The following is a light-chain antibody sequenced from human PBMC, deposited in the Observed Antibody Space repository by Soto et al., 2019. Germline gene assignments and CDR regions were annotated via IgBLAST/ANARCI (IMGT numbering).Light chain of an antibody. V-gene: IGKV3-15*01. CDR2: DAS. CDR1: QSVTSN. Sequence: EIVMTQSPATLSVSPGERATLSCRASQSVTSNFAWYQQKPGQAPRLLIYDASTRATGIPARFSGSGSGTEFTLTTSSRQSEDFAVYYCQQYNNWPPWTFGRGTKVEVK. CDR3: QQYNNWPPWT. J-gene: IGKJ1*01.